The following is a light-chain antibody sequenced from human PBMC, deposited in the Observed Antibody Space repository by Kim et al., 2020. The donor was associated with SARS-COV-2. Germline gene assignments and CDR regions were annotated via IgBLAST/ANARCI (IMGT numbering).Light chain of an antibody. CDR1: SGDVGGYNY. V-gene: IGLV2-14*01. Sequence: QSALTQPASVSGSPGQSITISCTGTSGDVGGYNYVSWYQQHPGKAPKLMIFEVSNRPSGVSNRFSGSKSDNTASLTISGLQAEDEADYYCSSYTSSSTLDFGTGTKVAVL. CDR2: EVS. CDR3: SSYTSSSTLD. J-gene: IGLJ1*01.